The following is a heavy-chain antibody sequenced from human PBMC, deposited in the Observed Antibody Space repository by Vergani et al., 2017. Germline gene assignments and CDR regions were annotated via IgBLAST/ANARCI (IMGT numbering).Heavy chain of an antibody. CDR3: ARQSVESATITGDWYGEL. Sequence: EVQLVQSGAEVKKRGESLKISCKGSGYSFTSYWIGWVRQMPGKGLEWMGIIYPGDSDTRYSPSFQGQVTISADKSISTAYLQWSSLKASDTAMYYCARQSVESATITGDWYGELWGRGTLVTVSS. J-gene: IGHJ2*01. CDR1: GYSFTSYW. D-gene: IGHD5-24*01. V-gene: IGHV5-51*01. CDR2: IYPGDSDT.